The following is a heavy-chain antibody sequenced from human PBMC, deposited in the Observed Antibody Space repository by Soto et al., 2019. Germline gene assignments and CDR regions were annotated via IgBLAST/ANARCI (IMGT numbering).Heavy chain of an antibody. Sequence: EVQLVESGGGLVKPGGSLRPSCAASGFTFSSYSMNWVRQAPGKGLEWVSSISSSSSYIYYADSVKGRFTISRDNAKNSLYLQMNSLRAEDTAVYYCARDLGQLLRSLDYWGQGTLVTVSS. CDR3: ARDLGQLLRSLDY. J-gene: IGHJ4*02. CDR2: ISSSSSYI. V-gene: IGHV3-21*01. D-gene: IGHD2-15*01. CDR1: GFTFSSYS.